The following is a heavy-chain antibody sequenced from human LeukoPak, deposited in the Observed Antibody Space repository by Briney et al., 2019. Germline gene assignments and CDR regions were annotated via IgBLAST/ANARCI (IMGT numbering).Heavy chain of an antibody. D-gene: IGHD4-23*01. J-gene: IGHJ4*02. Sequence: TSSETLSLTCTVSGGSISSGGYYWSWIRQPPGKGLEWIGYIYYSGSTYYNPSLKSRVTISVDTSKNQFSLKLSSVTAADTAVYYCARSTENYGGKPAIDYWGQGTLVTVSS. CDR1: GGSISSGGYY. CDR3: ARSTENYGGKPAIDY. V-gene: IGHV4-30-4*08. CDR2: IYYSGST.